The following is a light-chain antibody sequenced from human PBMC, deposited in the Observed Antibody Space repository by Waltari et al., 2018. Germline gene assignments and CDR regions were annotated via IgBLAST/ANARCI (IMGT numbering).Light chain of an antibody. CDR2: YNN. CDR1: NSNSGQNT. J-gene: IGLJ3*02. Sequence: HSVMTQPPSASGTPGQRVTISCSGSNSNSGQNTENWYQQLPGAAPKLLIYYNNQRPSGVPDRFSGSKSGTSASLAISGLQSEDEADYYCEAWDDSLNGQVFGGGTKLTVL. V-gene: IGLV1-44*01. CDR3: EAWDDSLNGQV.